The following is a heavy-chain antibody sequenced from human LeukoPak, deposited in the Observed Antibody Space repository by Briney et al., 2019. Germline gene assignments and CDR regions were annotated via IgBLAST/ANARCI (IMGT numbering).Heavy chain of an antibody. Sequence: GGSLRLSCATSGFIFSQFEMNWVRQTPGKGLEWISYISDSGTTVYYADSVRGRFSISRDNAKNSLYLQMNSLRAEDTAVYYCARMPEASGLDYWGQGTLVTVSS. J-gene: IGHJ4*02. CDR1: GFIFSQFE. D-gene: IGHD1-14*01. V-gene: IGHV3-48*03. CDR3: ARMPEASGLDY. CDR2: ISDSGTTV.